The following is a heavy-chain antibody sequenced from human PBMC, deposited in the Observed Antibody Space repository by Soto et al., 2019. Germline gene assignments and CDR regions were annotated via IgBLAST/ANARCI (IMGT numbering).Heavy chain of an antibody. Sequence: QVHLVQSGAEVEKTGSSVKVSCKASGGTFSRFAISWVRQAPGQGLEWMGGVIPLFGTASYAQKFQGRVTITADEATTTAHMELSGLRSDDTAVYYCARDWGLRLGELSFFDYWGQGTLVTVSS. CDR3: ARDWGLRLGELSFFDY. CDR2: VIPLFGTA. CDR1: GGTFSRFA. D-gene: IGHD3-16*02. V-gene: IGHV1-69*01. J-gene: IGHJ4*02.